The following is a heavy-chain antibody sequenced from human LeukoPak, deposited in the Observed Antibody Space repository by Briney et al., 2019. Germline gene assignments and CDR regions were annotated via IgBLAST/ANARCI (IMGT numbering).Heavy chain of an antibody. D-gene: IGHD3-22*01. CDR1: GYTFTDYY. CDR3: ARGRYYDTSGPSWRDYYYMAV. CDR2: INPNSGDT. V-gene: IGHV1-2*02. J-gene: IGHJ6*03. Sequence: ASVKVSCKASGYTFTDYYVHWVRQAPGQGLEWMGWINPNSGDTSYAQKFQGRVTRTSDTSISTAYMERRRLTADDTAVYYCARGRYYDTSGPSWRDYYYMAVWGRGTTVTVSS.